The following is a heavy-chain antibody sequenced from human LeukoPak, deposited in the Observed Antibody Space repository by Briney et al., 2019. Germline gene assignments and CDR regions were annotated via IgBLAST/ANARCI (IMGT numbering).Heavy chain of an antibody. J-gene: IGHJ4*02. CDR3: ARGKRDGYTLYYFDY. V-gene: IGHV3-11*04. Sequence: GSLRLSCAASGFTFSDYYMSWIRQAPGKGLEWVSYISSSGSTIYYADSVKGRFTISRDNSKNTLYLQMNSLRAEDTAVYFCARGKRDGYTLYYFDYWGQGTLVTVSS. D-gene: IGHD5-12*01. CDR1: GFTFSDYY. CDR2: ISSSGSTI.